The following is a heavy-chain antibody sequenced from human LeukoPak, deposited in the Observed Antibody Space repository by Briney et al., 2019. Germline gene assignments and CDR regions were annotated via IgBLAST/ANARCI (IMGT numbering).Heavy chain of an antibody. CDR2: IIPIFGTA. CDR1: GGTFSIYA. CDR3: ASIRRDDFWSGYYIH. V-gene: IGHV1-69*01. J-gene: IGHJ4*02. D-gene: IGHD3-3*01. Sequence: SVKVSCKASGGTFSIYAISWVRQAPGQGLEWMGGIIPIFGTANYAQKFQGRVTITADESTSTAYMELSSLRSEDTAVYYCASIRRDDFWSGYYIHWGQGTLVTVSS.